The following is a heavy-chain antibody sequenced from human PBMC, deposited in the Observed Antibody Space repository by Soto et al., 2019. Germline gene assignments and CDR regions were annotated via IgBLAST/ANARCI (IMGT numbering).Heavy chain of an antibody. Sequence: SVKVSCKASGDTFSNSAISWVRQAPGQGLELMGGIIPMFDRLNYAQKFEGRVTITADKSTTTAYMELSSLTSEDTAVFFCAKSSNYDFWSSYSNYYYYGLDVWGQGTTVTVSS. J-gene: IGHJ6*02. CDR1: GDTFSNSA. CDR3: AKSSNYDFWSSYSNYYYYGLDV. V-gene: IGHV1-69*06. D-gene: IGHD3-3*01. CDR2: IIPMFDRL.